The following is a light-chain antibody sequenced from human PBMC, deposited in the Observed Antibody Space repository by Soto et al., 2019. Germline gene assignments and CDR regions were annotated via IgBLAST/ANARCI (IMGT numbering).Light chain of an antibody. CDR3: GSWDSSLSAYV. CDR1: SSNIGGNS. Sequence: QSALTQPPSVSAAPGQKVTISCPGSSSNIGGNSVSWYQQLPGAAPKLLIYDDNKRPSGIPDRFSGSKSGTSATLGITGFQTGDEADYYCGSWDSSLSAYVFGTGTKSPS. CDR2: DDN. V-gene: IGLV1-51*01. J-gene: IGLJ1*01.